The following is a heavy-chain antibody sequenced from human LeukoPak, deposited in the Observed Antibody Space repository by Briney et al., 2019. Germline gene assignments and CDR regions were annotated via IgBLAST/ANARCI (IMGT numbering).Heavy chain of an antibody. J-gene: IGHJ4*02. V-gene: IGHV3-21*01. CDR1: GCTFSSYS. CDR3: ARSRYSGSYPPDY. CDR2: ISSSSSYI. D-gene: IGHD1-26*01. Sequence: GGSLRLSCAASGCTFSSYSMNWVRQAPGKGLEWVSSISSSSSYIYYADSVKGRLTISRDNAKNSLYLQMNSLRAEDTAVYYCARSRYSGSYPPDYWGQGTLVTVSS.